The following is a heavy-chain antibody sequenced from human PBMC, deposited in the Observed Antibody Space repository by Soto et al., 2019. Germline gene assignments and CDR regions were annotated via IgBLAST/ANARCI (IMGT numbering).Heavy chain of an antibody. V-gene: IGHV3-23*01. D-gene: IGHD4-17*01. CDR1: GFIFSDFA. J-gene: IGHJ1*01. CDR2: LGGSNSDT. Sequence: GGSLRLSCAASGFIFSDFAMSWVRQVPGKGLEWVSGLGGSNSDTHYAASVEGRFTVSRDNSKSMLFLQMKSLRVEDTAVYYCAKDTVDQNSVRDPFELWGQGTLVTVSS. CDR3: AKDTVDQNSVRDPFEL.